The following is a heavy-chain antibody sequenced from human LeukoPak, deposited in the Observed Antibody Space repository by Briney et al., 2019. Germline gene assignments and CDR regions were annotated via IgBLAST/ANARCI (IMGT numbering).Heavy chain of an antibody. Sequence: PGGSLRLSCAASGFTFSDYWMSWVRQAPGKGLEWVANVKQDGSEKFYMDSVKGRFTISRDNAKNSLYLQMNSLRVEDTAVYYCARPTTVGSLFDYWGQGTLVTVSS. J-gene: IGHJ4*02. CDR2: VKQDGSEK. D-gene: IGHD4-17*01. V-gene: IGHV3-7*01. CDR3: ARPTTVGSLFDY. CDR1: GFTFSDYW.